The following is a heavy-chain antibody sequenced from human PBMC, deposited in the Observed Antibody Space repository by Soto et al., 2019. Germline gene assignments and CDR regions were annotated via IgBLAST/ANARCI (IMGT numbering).Heavy chain of an antibody. V-gene: IGHV4-61*01. Sequence: SETLSLTCTVSGGSVSSGSYYWSWIRQPPGKGLEWIGYIYYSGSTNYNPSLKSRVTISVDTSKNQFSLKLSSVTAADTAVYYCARDSLGSIFDYWGQGTLVTVSS. D-gene: IGHD6-6*01. J-gene: IGHJ4*02. CDR3: ARDSLGSIFDY. CDR2: IYYSGST. CDR1: GGSVSSGSYY.